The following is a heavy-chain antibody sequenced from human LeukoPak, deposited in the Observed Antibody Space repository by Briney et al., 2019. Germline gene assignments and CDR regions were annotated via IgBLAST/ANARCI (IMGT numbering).Heavy chain of an antibody. CDR1: GFTFSSYA. D-gene: IGHD6-13*01. CDR2: ISGSGGST. Sequence: GGSLRLSCAASGFTFSSYAMSWVRQAPGKGLEWVSAISGSGGSTYYADSVKGRFTISRDNSKNTLYLQMNSLRAEDTAVYYCAKLRDDGSSLSPVDHWGQGTLVTVSS. CDR3: AKLRDDGSSLSPVDH. V-gene: IGHV3-23*01. J-gene: IGHJ4*02.